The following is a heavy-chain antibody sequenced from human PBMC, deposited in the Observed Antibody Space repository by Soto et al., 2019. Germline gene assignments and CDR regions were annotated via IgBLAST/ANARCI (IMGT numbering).Heavy chain of an antibody. D-gene: IGHD5-18*01. V-gene: IGHV3-48*01. Sequence: GGSLRLSCAASGFTFSSYAMSWVRQAPGKGLEWVSYISSSSSTIYYADSVKGRFTISRDNSRDTLYLQMGSLRPEDTAVYYCARDGRAMNDYWGQGTLVTVSS. CDR1: GFTFSSYA. CDR2: ISSSSSTI. J-gene: IGHJ4*02. CDR3: ARDGRAMNDY.